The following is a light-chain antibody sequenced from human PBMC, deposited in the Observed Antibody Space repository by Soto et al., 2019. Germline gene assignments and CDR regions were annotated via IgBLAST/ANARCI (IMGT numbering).Light chain of an antibody. CDR2: EVS. CDR1: RSDVGGYNY. CDR3: SSYSGTNYHYV. J-gene: IGLJ1*01. V-gene: IGLV2-8*01. Sequence: QSALTQPPSASGSFGQSVTISCTGTRSDVGGYNYVSWYQQYPGKAPKLMIYEVSERPSGVPDRFSGSKSGNTASLTVSGLQADDEADYYCSSYSGTNYHYVFGTGTKVTV.